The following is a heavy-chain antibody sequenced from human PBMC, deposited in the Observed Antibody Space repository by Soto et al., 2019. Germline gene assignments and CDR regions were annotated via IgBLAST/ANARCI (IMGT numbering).Heavy chain of an antibody. CDR3: ACQGYCSGGSCSKPYYYYGMDV. Sequence: SVKVSCKASGGTFSSYAISWVRQAAGQGLEWMGGIIPIFGTANYAQKFQGRVTITADESTSTAYMELSSLRSEDTAVYYCACQGYCSGGSCSKPYYYYGMDVWGQGTTVTVSS. V-gene: IGHV1-69*13. CDR2: IIPIFGTA. J-gene: IGHJ6*02. CDR1: GGTFSSYA. D-gene: IGHD2-15*01.